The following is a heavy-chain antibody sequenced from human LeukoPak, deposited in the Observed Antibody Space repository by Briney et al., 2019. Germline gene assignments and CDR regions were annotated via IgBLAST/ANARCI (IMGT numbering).Heavy chain of an antibody. CDR2: ISYDGSNK. CDR1: GFTFSSHA. V-gene: IGHV3-30-3*01. D-gene: IGHD3-9*01. CDR3: ARDRYDILTGYPKVYGMDV. Sequence: GGSLRLSCAASGFTFSSHAMHWVRQAPGKGLEWVAVISYDGSNKNYADSAKGRFTISRDNSKNTLYLQMNSLRAEDTAVYYCARDRYDILTGYPKVYGMDVWGQGTTVTVSS. J-gene: IGHJ6*02.